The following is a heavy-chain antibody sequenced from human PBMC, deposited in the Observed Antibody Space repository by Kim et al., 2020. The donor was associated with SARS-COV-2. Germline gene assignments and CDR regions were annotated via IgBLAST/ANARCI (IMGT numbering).Heavy chain of an antibody. V-gene: IGHV3-21*01. J-gene: IGHJ3*02. CDR2: ISGTSSYI. CDR3: AREEGYITIFGVGRVGGAFDI. D-gene: IGHD3-3*01. CDR1: GFTFSSYS. Sequence: GGSLRLSCAASGFTFSSYSMNWVRQAPGKGLEWVSSISGTSSYIYYADSVKGRFTISRDNAKNSLYLQMNSLRAEDTAVYYCAREEGYITIFGVGRVGGAFDIWGQGTMVTVSS.